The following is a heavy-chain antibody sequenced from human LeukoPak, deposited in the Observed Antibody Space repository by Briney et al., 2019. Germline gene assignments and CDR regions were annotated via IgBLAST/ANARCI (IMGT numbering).Heavy chain of an antibody. CDR2: IYDSGSA. D-gene: IGHD3-22*01. CDR3: TRHRDYYDT. V-gene: IGHV4-59*08. Sequence: SETLSLTCTVSGGXINSNFYTWIRQPPGKGLEWIGNIYDSGSAKYNPSLKSRVTISGDTSKNQVSLKLTSVTAADTAVYFCTRHRDYYDTWGPGTRVTVSS. J-gene: IGHJ4*02. CDR1: GGXINSNF.